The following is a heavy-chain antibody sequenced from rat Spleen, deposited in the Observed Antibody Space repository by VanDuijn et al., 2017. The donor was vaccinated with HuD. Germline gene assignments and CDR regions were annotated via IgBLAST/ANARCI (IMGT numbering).Heavy chain of an antibody. CDR1: GFTFSDYA. V-gene: IGHV5-17*01. D-gene: IGHD1-5*01. CDR2: IIYDGGST. J-gene: IGHJ3*01. Sequence: EVQLVESGGGLVQPGRSLKFSCAASGFTFSDYAMAWVRQAPEKGLEWVATIIYDGGSTYYRDSVKGRFTISRDNAKSSLYLQMDSLRSEDTATYYCTNRPYRYNSIWFAYWGQGTLVTVSS. CDR3: TNRPYRYNSIWFAY.